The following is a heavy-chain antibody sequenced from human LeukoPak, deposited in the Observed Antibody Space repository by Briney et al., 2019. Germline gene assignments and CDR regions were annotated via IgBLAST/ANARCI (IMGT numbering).Heavy chain of an antibody. CDR1: GFTFSSYS. CDR2: ISGSGGST. D-gene: IGHD6-19*01. V-gene: IGHV3-23*01. J-gene: IGHJ4*02. CDR3: AKGVAVAGLYYFDY. Sequence: PGGSLRLSCTASGFTFSSYSMNWVRQAPGKGLEWVSAISGSGGSTYYADSVKGRFTISRDNSKNTLYLQMNSLRAEDTAVYYCAKGVAVAGLYYFDYWGQGTLVTVSS.